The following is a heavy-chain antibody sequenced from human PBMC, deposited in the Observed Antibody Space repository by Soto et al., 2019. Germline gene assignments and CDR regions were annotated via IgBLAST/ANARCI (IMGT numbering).Heavy chain of an antibody. J-gene: IGHJ4*02. CDR2: IYYSGST. CDR3: ARGNPGYSYGYDSPNFDY. D-gene: IGHD5-18*01. Sequence: SETLSLTCTVSGGSISSYYWSWIRQPPGKGLEWIGYIYYSGSTNYNPSLKSRVTISVDTSKNQFSLKLSSVTAADTAVYYCARGNPGYSYGYDSPNFDYWGQGTLVTVSS. CDR1: GGSISSYY. V-gene: IGHV4-59*01.